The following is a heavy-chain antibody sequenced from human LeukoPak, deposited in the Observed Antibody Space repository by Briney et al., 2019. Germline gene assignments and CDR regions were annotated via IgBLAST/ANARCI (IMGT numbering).Heavy chain of an antibody. CDR1: GFTFSNYW. Sequence: GGSLTLSCAASGFTFSNYWMSWVRQAPGKGLEWVANIKKDGSEKHYVDSVKGRFTISRDNAKNSLYLQVDSLRAEDTAVYYCAREGAHIGSYYDYWGQGTLVTVSS. J-gene: IGHJ4*02. D-gene: IGHD2-21*01. CDR3: AREGAHIGSYYDY. V-gene: IGHV3-7*01. CDR2: IKKDGSEK.